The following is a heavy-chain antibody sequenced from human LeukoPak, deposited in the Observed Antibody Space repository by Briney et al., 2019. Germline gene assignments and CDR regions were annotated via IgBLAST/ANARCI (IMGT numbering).Heavy chain of an antibody. J-gene: IGHJ4*02. V-gene: IGHV1-18*01. CDR3: ARIQVKEMATIISPVLDY. CDR2: ISAYNGNT. D-gene: IGHD5-24*01. Sequence: ALVTVSCTASGYTFTSYGISWVRQAPGQGLEWMGWISAYNGNTNYAQKLQGRVTMTTDTSTSTAYMELRSLRSDDTAVYYCARIQVKEMATIISPVLDYWGQGTLVTVSS. CDR1: GYTFTSYG.